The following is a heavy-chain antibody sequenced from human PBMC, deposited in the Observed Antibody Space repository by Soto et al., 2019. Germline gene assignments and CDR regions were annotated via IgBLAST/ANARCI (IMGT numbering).Heavy chain of an antibody. Sequence: PGESLKISCKGSGYSFTSYWIGWVRQMPGKGLEWMGIIYPGDSDTRYSPSFQGQVTISADKSISTAYLQWSSLKASDTAIYYCASRYCSSTRCFQDYYFDYWGHGTLVTVS. V-gene: IGHV5-51*01. D-gene: IGHD2-2*01. CDR1: GYSFTSYW. CDR3: ASRYCSSTRCFQDYYFDY. CDR2: IYPGDSDT. J-gene: IGHJ4*01.